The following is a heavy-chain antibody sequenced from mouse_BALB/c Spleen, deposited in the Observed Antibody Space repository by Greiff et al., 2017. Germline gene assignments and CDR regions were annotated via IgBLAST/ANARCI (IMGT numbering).Heavy chain of an antibody. CDR3: TRSGGYDGAWFAY. V-gene: IGHV6-6*02. D-gene: IGHD2-2*01. Sequence: EVKLVESGGGLVQPGGSMKLSCVASGFTFSNYWMNWVRQSPEKGLEWVAEIRLKSNNYATHYAESVKGRFTISRDDSKSSVYLQMNNLRAEDTGIYYCTRSGGYDGAWFAYWGQGTLVTVSA. CDR2: IRLKSNNYAT. CDR1: GFTFSNYW. J-gene: IGHJ3*01.